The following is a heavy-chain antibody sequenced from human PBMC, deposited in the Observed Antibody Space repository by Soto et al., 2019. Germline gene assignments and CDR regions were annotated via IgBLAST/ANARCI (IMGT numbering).Heavy chain of an antibody. Sequence: SETLSLTCTVSGGTISSGDYHWSWIRQPPGKGLEWIGNIHNSGNIYYNPSLKSRLSISVDTSKNQFSLKLSSVTAADTAVYFSAIVTNIISRFSSRFDPWGQGTLVTVSS. J-gene: IGHJ5*02. CDR3: AIVTNIISRFSSRFDP. D-gene: IGHD3-3*01. CDR2: IHNSGNI. V-gene: IGHV4-30-4*01. CDR1: GGTISSGDYH.